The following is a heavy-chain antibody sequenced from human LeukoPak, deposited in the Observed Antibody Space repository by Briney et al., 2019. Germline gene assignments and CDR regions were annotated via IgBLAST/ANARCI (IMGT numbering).Heavy chain of an antibody. J-gene: IGHJ4*02. V-gene: IGHV3-9*01. Sequence: GGSLRLSCAASGFTFDDYAMHWVRQAPGKGLEWVSGISWNSGSIGYADSVKGRFTISRDNAKNSLYLQMNSLRAEDTALYYCAKDRGAVAGLFDYWGQGTLVNVSS. CDR3: AKDRGAVAGLFDY. D-gene: IGHD6-19*01. CDR2: ISWNSGSI. CDR1: GFTFDDYA.